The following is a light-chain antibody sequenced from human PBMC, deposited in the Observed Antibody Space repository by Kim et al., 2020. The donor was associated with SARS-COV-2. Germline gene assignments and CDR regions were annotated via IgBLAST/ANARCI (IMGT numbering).Light chain of an antibody. V-gene: IGLV3-1*01. CDR2: QDS. CDR1: KLGDKY. J-gene: IGLJ2*01. CDR3: QAWDSSTGL. Sequence: SYELTQPPSVSVSPGQTASITCSGDKLGDKYACWYQQKQGQSPVLVIYQDSKRPSGIPERFSGSNSGNTATLTISGTQAMDEADYYCQAWDSSTGLFGVG.